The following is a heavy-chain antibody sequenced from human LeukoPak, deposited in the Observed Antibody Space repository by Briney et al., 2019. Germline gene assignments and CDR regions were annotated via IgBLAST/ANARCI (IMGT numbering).Heavy chain of an antibody. Sequence: SETLSLTCTVSGGSISSYYWSWIRQPAGKGLEWIGRIYTSGSTNYNPSLMSRVTMSVDTSKNQFSLKLSSVNAADTAVYYCARDHTPLQHYYDSSGYYKTFDIWGQGTMVTVSS. V-gene: IGHV4-4*07. D-gene: IGHD3-22*01. J-gene: IGHJ3*02. CDR3: ARDHTPLQHYYDSSGYYKTFDI. CDR2: IYTSGST. CDR1: GGSISSYY.